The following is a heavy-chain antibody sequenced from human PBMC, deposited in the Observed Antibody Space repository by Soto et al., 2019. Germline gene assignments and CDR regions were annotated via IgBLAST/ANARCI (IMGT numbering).Heavy chain of an antibody. CDR3: AKEGRGYNWNYPGTNEYYYYYGMDV. Sequence: EVQLLESGGGLVQPGGSLRLSCAASGFTFSSYAMSWVRQAPGKGLEWVSAISGSGGSTYYADSVKGRFTISRDNSKNTLYLQMNSLRAEDTAVYYCAKEGRGYNWNYPGTNEYYYYYGMDVWGQGTTVTVSS. CDR1: GFTFSSYA. CDR2: ISGSGGST. J-gene: IGHJ6*02. V-gene: IGHV3-23*01. D-gene: IGHD1-7*01.